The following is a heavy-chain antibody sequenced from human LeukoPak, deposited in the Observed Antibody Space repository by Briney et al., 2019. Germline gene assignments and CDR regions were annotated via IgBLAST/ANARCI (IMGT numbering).Heavy chain of an antibody. CDR1: GYSISSGHY. CDR3: ARGEGYYDSSGYYELGAFDI. Sequence: SETLSLTCTVSGYSISSGHYWGWIRQPPGKGLEWVGSIYHSGSTYYNPSLKSRVTISVDTSKNQFSLKLSSVTAADTAVYYCARGEGYYDSSGYYELGAFDIWGQGTMVTVSS. D-gene: IGHD3-22*01. CDR2: IYHSGST. J-gene: IGHJ3*02. V-gene: IGHV4-38-2*02.